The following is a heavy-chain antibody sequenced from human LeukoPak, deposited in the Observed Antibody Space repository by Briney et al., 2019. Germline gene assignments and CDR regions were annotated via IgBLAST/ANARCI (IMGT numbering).Heavy chain of an antibody. J-gene: IGHJ4*02. V-gene: IGHV3-23*01. CDR1: GFTFASYA. CDR3: AKLAGAVMVDDF. Sequence: PGGSLRLSCAASGFTFASYAMIWVRQAPGKGLEWVSAISGSGGSTYYADSVKGRFTISRDNSKNTLYLQMDSLRAEDTALYYCAKLAGAVMVDDFWGQGTLVTVSS. CDR2: ISGSGGST. D-gene: IGHD3-10*01.